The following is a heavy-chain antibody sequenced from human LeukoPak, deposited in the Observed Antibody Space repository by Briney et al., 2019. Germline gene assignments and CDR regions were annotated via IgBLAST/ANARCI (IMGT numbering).Heavy chain of an antibody. D-gene: IGHD3-3*01. CDR1: GFTFSSYS. CDR2: ISSSSSYI. CDR3: ARGGTSTYYDFWRGYYQGYFDY. J-gene: IGHJ4*02. Sequence: KPAGSLRLSCAASGFTFSSYSMNWVRQAPGKGLEWVSSISSSSSYIYYADSVKGRFTISRDKAKKSLYLQMNRLRAEDRAVYYCARGGTSTYYDFWRGYYQGYFDYWGQGTLVTVSS. V-gene: IGHV3-21*01.